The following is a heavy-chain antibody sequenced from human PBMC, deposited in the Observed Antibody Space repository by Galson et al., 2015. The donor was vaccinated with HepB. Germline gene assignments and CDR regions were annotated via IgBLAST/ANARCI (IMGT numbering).Heavy chain of an antibody. CDR1: GYTFTNYG. CDR2: VSAYNLNT. Sequence: SVKVSCKASGYTFTNYGIAWVRQAPGQGLEWLGWVSAYNLNTKYAQNLQGRVTMITDTSTSTAYMELRSLRSDDTAAYYCARDRYDFWSGCYLDVWGQGTTVTVSS. J-gene: IGHJ6*02. CDR3: ARDRYDFWSGCYLDV. V-gene: IGHV1-18*01. D-gene: IGHD3-3*01.